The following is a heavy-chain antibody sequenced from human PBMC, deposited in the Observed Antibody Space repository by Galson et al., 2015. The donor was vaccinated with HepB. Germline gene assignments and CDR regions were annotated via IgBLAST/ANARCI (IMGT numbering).Heavy chain of an antibody. Sequence: SMRLSCAASGVAFDSHAMSWVRQAPGGGLDWISGITGKGDSTFYADSVKGRFTVSKDNSNNMLYLQMNRLRAEDAGLYFCAKGYGLFDSWGQGILVTVSS. CDR2: ITGKGDST. CDR3: AKGYGLFDS. V-gene: IGHV3-23*01. D-gene: IGHD5-18*01. CDR1: GVAFDSHA. J-gene: IGHJ5*01.